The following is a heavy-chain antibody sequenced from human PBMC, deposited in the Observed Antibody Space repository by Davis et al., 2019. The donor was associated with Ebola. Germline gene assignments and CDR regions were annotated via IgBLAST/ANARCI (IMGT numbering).Heavy chain of an antibody. Sequence: GESLKIPCAAPGFTFSSYWMHWVRQAPGKGLVWVSLINSDGSSTSYADSVKGRFTISRDNAKNSLYLQMNSLRDEDTAVYYCARDLRGFGRYWGQGTLVTVSS. CDR3: ARDLRGFGRY. D-gene: IGHD3-3*01. J-gene: IGHJ4*02. CDR2: INSDGSST. CDR1: GFTFSSYW. V-gene: IGHV3-74*01.